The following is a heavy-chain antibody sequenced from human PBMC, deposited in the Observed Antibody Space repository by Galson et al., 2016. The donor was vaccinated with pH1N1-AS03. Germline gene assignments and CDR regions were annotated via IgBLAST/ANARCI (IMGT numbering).Heavy chain of an antibody. V-gene: IGHV3-15*01. CDR3: TTGRNFFDP. J-gene: IGHJ5*02. D-gene: IGHD4-11*01. Sequence: SLRLSCAASGLTFSTAWMSWVRQAPGKGLEWVGRLKSKNDGGTADYTAPLKGRFTISRDDSKNTLYLQMDSLKTEDTAVYYCTTGRNFFDPWGQGTLITVSS. CDR1: GLTFSTAW. CDR2: LKSKNDGGTA.